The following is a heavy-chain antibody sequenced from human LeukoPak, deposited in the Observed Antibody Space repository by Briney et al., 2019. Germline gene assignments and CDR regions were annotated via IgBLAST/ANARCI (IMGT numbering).Heavy chain of an antibody. CDR1: GYTFTGYS. CDR2: INPNSGGR. CDR3: ARSGHISAWPYYYYYVDV. V-gene: IGHV1-2*02. D-gene: IGHD6-19*01. Sequence: ASVKVSCKASGYTFTGYSMHWVRQAPGQGLEWMGWINPNSGGRKYAQKFQGRVTMTRDTSISTAYMELSGLGFDDTAVYYCARSGHISAWPYYYYYVDVWGIGTTVTVSS. J-gene: IGHJ6*03.